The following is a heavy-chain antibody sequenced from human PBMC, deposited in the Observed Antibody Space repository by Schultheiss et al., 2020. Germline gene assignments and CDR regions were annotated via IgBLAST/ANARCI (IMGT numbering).Heavy chain of an antibody. Sequence: SETLSLTCAVYGGSFSGYYWSWIRQHPGKGLEWIGSIYYSGSTYYNPSLKSRVTISVDTSKNQFSLKLSSVTAADTAVYYCARLMAAAGYDWGQGTLVTVSS. CDR2: IYYSGST. V-gene: IGHV4-34*01. J-gene: IGHJ4*02. CDR1: GGSFSGYY. D-gene: IGHD6-13*01. CDR3: ARLMAAAGYD.